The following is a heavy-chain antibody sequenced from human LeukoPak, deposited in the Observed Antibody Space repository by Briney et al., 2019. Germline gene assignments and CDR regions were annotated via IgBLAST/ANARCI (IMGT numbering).Heavy chain of an antibody. CDR1: GGSISSYY. CDR3: ARDEMIAARRQSGWFDP. CDR2: IYYSGST. V-gene: IGHV4-59*01. J-gene: IGHJ5*02. D-gene: IGHD6-6*01. Sequence: SETLSLTCTVSGGSISSYYWSWIRQPPGKGLEWIWYIYYSGSTNYNPSLKSRVTISVDTSKNQFSLKLSSVTAADTAVYYCARDEMIAARRQSGWFDPSGQGTLVTVSS.